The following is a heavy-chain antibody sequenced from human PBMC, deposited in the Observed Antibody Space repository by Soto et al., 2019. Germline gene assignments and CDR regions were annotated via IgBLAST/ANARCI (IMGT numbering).Heavy chain of an antibody. CDR1: RFDFTYYA. J-gene: IGHJ4*02. CDR3: AKDEGVGGTLGLFDY. CDR2: MSSDGSKI. V-gene: IGHV3-30*18. Sequence: QVQLVESGGGAVQPGESLRLSCVASRFDFTYYAMHWVRQAPGKGLESVAVMSSDGSKIHHTDSVKGRFTISRDNSKNTLYLQMNGLRKEDTAVYFCAKDEGVGGTLGLFDYWGQGTLVSVSS. D-gene: IGHD1-26*01.